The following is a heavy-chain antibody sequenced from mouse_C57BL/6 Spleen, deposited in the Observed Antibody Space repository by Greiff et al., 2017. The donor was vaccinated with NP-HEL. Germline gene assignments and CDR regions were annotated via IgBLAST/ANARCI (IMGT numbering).Heavy chain of an antibody. CDR1: GYTFTSYW. CDR3: ARKGYGSIYFDY. D-gene: IGHD1-1*01. Sequence: QVQLKQPGAELVMPGASVKLSCKASGYTFTSYWMHWVKQRPGQGLEWIGEIDPSDSYTNYNQKFKGKSTLTVDKSSSTAYMQLSSLTSEDSAVYYCARKGYGSIYFDYWGQGTTLTVSS. CDR2: IDPSDSYT. J-gene: IGHJ2*01. V-gene: IGHV1-69*01.